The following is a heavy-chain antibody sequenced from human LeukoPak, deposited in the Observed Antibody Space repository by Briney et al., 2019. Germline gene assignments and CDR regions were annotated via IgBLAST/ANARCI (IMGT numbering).Heavy chain of an antibody. Sequence: SSETLSLTCTVSGVSISSYYWSWIRQPPGKGLEWIGYIYYSGSTNYNPSLKSRVTISVDTSKNQFSLKLSSVTAADTAVYYCAREMITFGGVIVGFDYWGQGTLVTVSS. CDR2: IYYSGST. J-gene: IGHJ4*02. V-gene: IGHV4-59*01. CDR1: GVSISSYY. CDR3: AREMITFGGVIVGFDY. D-gene: IGHD3-16*02.